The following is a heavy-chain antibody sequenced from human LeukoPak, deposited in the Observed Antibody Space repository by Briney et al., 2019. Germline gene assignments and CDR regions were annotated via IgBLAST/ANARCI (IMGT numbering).Heavy chain of an antibody. Sequence: GGSLRLSCAASGFTFSTYSMGWVRQAPGKGLEWVSVINNYGGSTFYADSVKGRFSISRDNYKNTLHLQMNSLRGEDTAVYYCAKLQDSSGYYPFDNWGQGTLVTVSS. CDR1: GFTFSTYS. J-gene: IGHJ4*02. V-gene: IGHV3-23*01. CDR3: AKLQDSSGYYPFDN. D-gene: IGHD3-22*01. CDR2: INNYGGST.